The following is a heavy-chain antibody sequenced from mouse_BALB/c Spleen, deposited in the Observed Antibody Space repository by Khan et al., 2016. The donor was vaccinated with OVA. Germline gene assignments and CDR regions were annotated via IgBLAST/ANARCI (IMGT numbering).Heavy chain of an antibody. J-gene: IGHJ3*01. V-gene: IGHV3-2*02. CDR3: ARWFTY. Sequence: EVQLVESGPGLVKPSQSLSLTCTVTGYSITSDYAWNWIRQFPGNKLEWMGYISYSGSTTYNPSLKSRISITRDTSKNQFFLQLNSVTTEVTATYYCARWFTYWGQGTLVTVSA. CDR2: ISYSGST. CDR1: GYSITSDYA.